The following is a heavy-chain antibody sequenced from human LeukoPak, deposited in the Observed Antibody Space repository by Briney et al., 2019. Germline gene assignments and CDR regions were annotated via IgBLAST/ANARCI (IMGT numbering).Heavy chain of an antibody. CDR1: GGTFSSYA. Sequence: ASVKVSCKASGGTFSSYAISWVRQAPGQGLEWMGGIIPIFGTANYAQKFQGRVTITTDESTSTAYMELSSLRSEDTAVYYCAREGGYYDSSGPVETGDYWGQGTLVTVSS. CDR3: AREGGYYDSSGPVETGDY. V-gene: IGHV1-69*05. CDR2: IIPIFGTA. J-gene: IGHJ4*02. D-gene: IGHD3-22*01.